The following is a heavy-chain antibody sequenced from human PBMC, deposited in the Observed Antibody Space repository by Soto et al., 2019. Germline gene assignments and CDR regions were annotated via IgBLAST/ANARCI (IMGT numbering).Heavy chain of an antibody. CDR1: GGSISSSNW. CDR3: ARGRYYYGSGSSTYYFDY. J-gene: IGHJ4*02. V-gene: IGHV4-4*02. Sequence: SETLSLTCAVSGGSISSSNWWSWVRQPPGKGLEWIGEIYHSGSTNYNPSLKSRVTISVDTSKNQFSLKLSSVTAADTAVYYCARGRYYYGSGSSTYYFDYWGQGTLVT. D-gene: IGHD3-10*01. CDR2: IYHSGST.